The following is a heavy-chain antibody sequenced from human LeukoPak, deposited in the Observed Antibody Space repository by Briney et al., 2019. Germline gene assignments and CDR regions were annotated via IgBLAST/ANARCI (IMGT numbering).Heavy chain of an antibody. CDR2: ISGSGGST. J-gene: IGHJ3*02. D-gene: IGHD4-23*01. CDR3: AKLLKHYGGTGTQAFDI. Sequence: GGSLRLSCAASGFTFSSYAMRWVRQAPGKELEWVSVISGSGGSTYYADSVKGRFTISRDNSKNTLYLQMNSLRAEDTAVYYCAKLLKHYGGTGTQAFDIWGQGTMVTVSS. V-gene: IGHV3-23*01. CDR1: GFTFSSYA.